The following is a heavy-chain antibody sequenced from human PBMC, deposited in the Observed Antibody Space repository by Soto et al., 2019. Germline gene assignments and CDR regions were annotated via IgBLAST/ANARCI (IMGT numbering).Heavy chain of an antibody. Sequence: DSLQVSCKSSGYTFTSSGMSWVRQAPGQGLEWMGWISAHTGSSEYAQRFQGRVTMTTDRSTSTAYMELRSLRSDDTAVYYCARARRGGGALLWLGELLYWFDPWGQGNLV. J-gene: IGHJ5*02. CDR3: ARARRGGGALLWLGELLYWFDP. V-gene: IGHV1-18*01. CDR1: GYTFTSSG. D-gene: IGHD3-10*01. CDR2: ISAHTGSS.